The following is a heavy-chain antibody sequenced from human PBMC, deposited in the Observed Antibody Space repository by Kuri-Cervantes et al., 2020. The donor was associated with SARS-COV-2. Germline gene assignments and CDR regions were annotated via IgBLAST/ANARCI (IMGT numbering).Heavy chain of an antibody. CDR3: ARDLAAVAGGGWFDP. CDR2: IGPSGTTK. CDR1: GFIFSDYY. Sequence: GESLKISCTASGFIFSDYYMTWIRQAPGKGLEWVSNIGPSGTTKYYADSVKGRFTISRDNAKNSLYLQMNSLRAEDTAVYYCARDLAAVAGGGWFDPWGQGTLVTVSS. J-gene: IGHJ5*02. D-gene: IGHD6-19*01. V-gene: IGHV3-11*04.